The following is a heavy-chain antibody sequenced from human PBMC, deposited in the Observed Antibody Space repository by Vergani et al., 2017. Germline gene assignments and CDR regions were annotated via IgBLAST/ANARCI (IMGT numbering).Heavy chain of an antibody. V-gene: IGHV3-21*01. CDR1: GFTFSSYS. Sequence: VQLVESGGGVVQPGRSLRLSCAASGFTFSSYSMNWVRQAPGKGLEWVSSISSSSSYIYYADSVKGRFTISRDNAKNSLYLQMNSLRAEDTAVYYCARVSGSGSDYWGQGTLVTVSS. J-gene: IGHJ4*02. D-gene: IGHD5-12*01. CDR2: ISSSSSYI. CDR3: ARVSGSGSDY.